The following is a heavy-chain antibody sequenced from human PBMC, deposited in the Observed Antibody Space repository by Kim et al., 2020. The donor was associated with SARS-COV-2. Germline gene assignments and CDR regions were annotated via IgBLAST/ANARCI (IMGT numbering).Heavy chain of an antibody. Sequence: GGSLRLSCAAYGFTFSTYGMSWVRQSPDKGLEWGSVIIGSGGTTYYSDSVKGRFTISRDNSKNTLYLQMNSLRAEDTTDIYCSKSKSGYYSYLDSWGQG. V-gene: IGHV3-23*01. J-gene: IGHJ4*02. CDR2: IIGSGGTT. CDR3: SKSKSGYYSYLDS. D-gene: IGHD3-22*01. CDR1: GFTFSTYG.